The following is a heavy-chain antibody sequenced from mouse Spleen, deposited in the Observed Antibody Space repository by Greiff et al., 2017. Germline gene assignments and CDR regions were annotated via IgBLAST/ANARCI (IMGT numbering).Heavy chain of an antibody. D-gene: IGHD2-4*01. CDR2: ISYDGSN. V-gene: IGHV3-6*01. CDR3: ARYGLRRSYAMDY. CDR1: GYSITSGYY. J-gene: IGHJ4*01. Sequence: EVQVVESGPGLVKPSQSLSLTCSVTGYSITSGYYWNWIRQFPGNKLEWMGYISYDGSNNYNPSLKNRISITRDTSKNQFFLKLNSVTTEDTATYYCARYGLRRSYAMDYWGQGTSVTVSS.